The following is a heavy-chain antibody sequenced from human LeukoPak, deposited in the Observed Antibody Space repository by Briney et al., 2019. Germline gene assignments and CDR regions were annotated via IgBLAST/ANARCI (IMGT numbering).Heavy chain of an antibody. CDR2: IKHDRSQK. CDR3: ARDGMGGIKAFDI. Sequence: PGGSLRLSCAASGFTFSRYWMSWVRQAPGRGLEWVANIKHDRSQKYYVDSVKGRITISRDNAKNSLYLQMNSLRAEDTAVYYCARDGMGGIKAFDIWGQGTMVTVSS. CDR1: GFTFSRYW. D-gene: IGHD3-16*01. V-gene: IGHV3-7*05. J-gene: IGHJ3*02.